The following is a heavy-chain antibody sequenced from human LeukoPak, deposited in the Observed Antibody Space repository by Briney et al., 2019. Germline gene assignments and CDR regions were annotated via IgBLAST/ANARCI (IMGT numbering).Heavy chain of an antibody. Sequence: SETLSLTCTVSGGSVSSGNYYWSWIRQPPGKGLEWIGYIYYSGSTNYNPSLKSRVTISVDTSKNQFSLKLSSVTAADTAVYYCARAYAFGIWGQGTMVTVSS. CDR3: ARAYAFGI. V-gene: IGHV4-61*01. J-gene: IGHJ3*02. CDR2: IYYSGST. CDR1: GGSVSSGNYY.